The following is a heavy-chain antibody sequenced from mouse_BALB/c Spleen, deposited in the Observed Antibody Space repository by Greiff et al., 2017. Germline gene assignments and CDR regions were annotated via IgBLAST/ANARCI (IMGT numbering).Heavy chain of an antibody. Sequence: VQLQQTGPELVKPGASVKISCKASGYSFTDYIMLWVKQSHGKSLEWIGNINPYYGSTSYNLKFKGKATLTVDKSSSTAYMQLNSLTSEDSAVYYCARNGYDRGGYAMDYWGQGTSVTVSS. J-gene: IGHJ4*01. CDR3: ARNGYDRGGYAMDY. CDR2: INPYYGST. D-gene: IGHD2-2*01. CDR1: GYSFTDYI. V-gene: IGHV1-39*01.